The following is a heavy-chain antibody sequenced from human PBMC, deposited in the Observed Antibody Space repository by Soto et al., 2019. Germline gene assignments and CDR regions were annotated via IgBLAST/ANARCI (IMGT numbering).Heavy chain of an antibody. CDR1: GYTFTSYA. D-gene: IGHD3-10*01. CDR2: INAGNGNT. V-gene: IGHV1-3*01. Sequence: ASVKVSCKASGYTFTSYAMHWVRQAPGQRLEWMGWINAGNGNTKYSQKFQGRVTITRDTSASTAYMELSSLRSEDTAVYYCARARGGVLLWFGEFSHGMDVWGQGTTVTVSS. CDR3: ARARGGVLLWFGEFSHGMDV. J-gene: IGHJ6*02.